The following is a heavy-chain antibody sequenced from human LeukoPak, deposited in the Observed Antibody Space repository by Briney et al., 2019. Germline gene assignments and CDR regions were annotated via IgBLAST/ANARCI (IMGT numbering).Heavy chain of an antibody. D-gene: IGHD3-10*01. V-gene: IGHV3-21*01. CDR3: ARDADYYGSGSYTNWFDP. J-gene: IGHJ5*02. Sequence: RAGGSLRLSCAASGFTFSSYSMNWVRQAPGKGLEWVSSISSSSSYIYYADSVKGRFTISRDNAKNSLYLQMNSLRAEDTAVYYCARDADYYGSGSYTNWFDPWGQGTLVTVSS. CDR2: ISSSSSYI. CDR1: GFTFSSYS.